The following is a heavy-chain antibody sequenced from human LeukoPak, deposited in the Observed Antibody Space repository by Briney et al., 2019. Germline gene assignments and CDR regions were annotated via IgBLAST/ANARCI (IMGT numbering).Heavy chain of an antibody. D-gene: IGHD3-3*01. CDR2: MNPNSGNT. Sequence: ASVTVSCMASGYTFTSYDINWVRQATGQGREWMGWMNPNSGNTGYVQKFQGRVTNTRNTSISTAHMEVSSLRSEDTAVYYCARGGGYYDFWSGYGLPRYYYYYMDVWGKGTTVTVSS. CDR1: GYTFTSYD. V-gene: IGHV1-8*03. J-gene: IGHJ6*03. CDR3: ARGGGYYDFWSGYGLPRYYYYYMDV.